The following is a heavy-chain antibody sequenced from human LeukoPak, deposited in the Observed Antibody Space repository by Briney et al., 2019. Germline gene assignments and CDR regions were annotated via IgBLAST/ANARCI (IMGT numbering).Heavy chain of an antibody. CDR2: IRYDGSNK. CDR3: AKDQVGYYHSSGYYSSPGDY. V-gene: IGHV3-30*02. J-gene: IGHJ4*02. CDR1: GFTFSSYG. D-gene: IGHD3-22*01. Sequence: PGGSLRLSCAASGFTFSSYGMHWVRQAPGKGLEWVAFIRYDGSNKYYADSVKGRFTISRDNSKNTLYLQMNSLRAEDTAVYYCAKDQVGYYHSSGYYSSPGDYWGQGTLVAVSS.